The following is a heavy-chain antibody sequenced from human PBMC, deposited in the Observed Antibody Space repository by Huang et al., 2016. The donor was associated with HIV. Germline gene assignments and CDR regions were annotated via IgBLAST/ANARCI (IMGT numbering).Heavy chain of an antibody. J-gene: IGHJ4*02. Sequence: QVQLLQSGAEVKKPGSSVKVSCKASGGPFRRYSIAWVRQAPGQGLEWMASLMPVFDPPNYAQKLQGRVRVTADESTSTVYMELRDLRPDDTAVYFCARGSLEYSVSSSLDYWGQGTHVTVSS. CDR3: ARGSLEYSVSSSLDY. CDR2: LMPVFDPP. V-gene: IGHV1-69*13. CDR1: GGPFRRYS. D-gene: IGHD4-4*01.